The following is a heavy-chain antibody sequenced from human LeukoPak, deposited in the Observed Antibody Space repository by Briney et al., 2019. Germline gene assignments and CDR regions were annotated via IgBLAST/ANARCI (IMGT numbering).Heavy chain of an antibody. CDR2: IHYSGST. CDR1: GGSFSSYY. CDR3: ARSLWGYAFDI. Sequence: SETLSLTCTVSGGSFSSYYWTWIRRTPGKGLEWVGYIHYSGSTNYNPSLKSRVTMSKDTSKNQFSLNLSSVTGADTAVYYCARSLWGYAFDIWGQGTMVTVSS. J-gene: IGHJ3*02. D-gene: IGHD3-16*01. V-gene: IGHV4-59*01.